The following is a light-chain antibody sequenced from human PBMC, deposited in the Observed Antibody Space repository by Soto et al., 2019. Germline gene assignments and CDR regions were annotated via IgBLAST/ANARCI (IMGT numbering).Light chain of an antibody. CDR1: QSISSF. CDR3: HQRSNWYT. J-gene: IGKJ2*01. CDR2: DAS. Sequence: EIVLTQSPATLSLSPGERATLSCRASQSISSFLTWYQHKPGQAPRLLIYDASKRATGIPARFSGSGSRTDFTLTISSLEPEDFGVYYCHQRSNWYTFGPGTKLEIK. V-gene: IGKV3-11*01.